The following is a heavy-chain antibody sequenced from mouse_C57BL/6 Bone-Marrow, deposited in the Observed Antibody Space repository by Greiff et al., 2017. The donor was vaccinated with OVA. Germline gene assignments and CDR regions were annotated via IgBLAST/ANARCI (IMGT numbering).Heavy chain of an antibody. D-gene: IGHD2-4*01. V-gene: IGHV1-50*01. CDR2: IDLSDSYT. Sequence: QVQLQQPGAELVKPGASVKLSCKASGYTFTSYWMQWVKQRPGQGLEWIGEIDLSDSYTNYNQKFKGKATLTVDTSSSTAYMQLSSLTSEDSAVYYCARLEDYEYYFDYWGQGTTLTVSS. J-gene: IGHJ2*01. CDR3: ARLEDYEYYFDY. CDR1: GYTFTSYW.